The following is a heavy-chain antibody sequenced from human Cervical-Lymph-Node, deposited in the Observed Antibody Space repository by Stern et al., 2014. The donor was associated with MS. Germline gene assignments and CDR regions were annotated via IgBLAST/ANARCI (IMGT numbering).Heavy chain of an antibody. CDR3: ARSKYGDYHTLDS. Sequence: QVQLQESGPGLVQPSQTLSLTYTVSGGSISSDHYYWSWIRRHPGKGLAWIGYIYYSGSTYYNPSLKSRVTISLDTSKNQFSLKLTSVTAADTAVYYCARSKYGDYHTLDSWGQGTLVTVSS. V-gene: IGHV4-31*03. CDR2: IYYSGST. J-gene: IGHJ4*02. CDR1: GGSISSDHYY. D-gene: IGHD4-17*01.